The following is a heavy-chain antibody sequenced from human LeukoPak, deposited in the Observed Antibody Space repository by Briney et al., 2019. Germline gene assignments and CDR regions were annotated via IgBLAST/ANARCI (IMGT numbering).Heavy chain of an antibody. J-gene: IGHJ3*02. Sequence: GGSLRLSCAASGFTFSSYWMHWVRQAPGKGLVWVSRINSDGSSTSYADSVKGRFTISRDNAKNTLYLQMNSLRAEDTAVYYCAREQGYCSSTSSYVGAFDIWGQGTMVTVSS. V-gene: IGHV3-74*01. CDR2: INSDGSST. CDR3: AREQGYCSSTSSYVGAFDI. D-gene: IGHD2-2*01. CDR1: GFTFSSYW.